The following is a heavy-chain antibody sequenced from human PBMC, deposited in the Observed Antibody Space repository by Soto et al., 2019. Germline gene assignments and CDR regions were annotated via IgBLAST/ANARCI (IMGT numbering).Heavy chain of an antibody. CDR2: INHSGST. D-gene: IGHD2-21*02. J-gene: IGHJ4*02. CDR3: ARRRRGADKPFDY. CDR1: GGSFSGYF. V-gene: IGHV4-34*01. Sequence: QVQLQQWGAGLLKPSETLSLTCAVYGGSFSGYFWTWIRQPPGKGLEWIGEINHSGSTNYNPSLKSRVTISVDTSKNQFSPKLTSVTAADTAVYYCARRRRGADKPFDYWGQGTLLTVSS.